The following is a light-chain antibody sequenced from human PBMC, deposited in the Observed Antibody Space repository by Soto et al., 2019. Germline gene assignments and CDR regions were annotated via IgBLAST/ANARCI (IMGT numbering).Light chain of an antibody. J-gene: IGLJ1*01. CDR3: SSYTSSSLYV. Sequence: QSALTQPASVSGSPGQSITISCTGTSSDVGGYNYVSWYQQHPGKAPKLMLYDVSNRPSGVSNRFSGSKSGNTASLTISGLHAEDEADYYCSSYTSSSLYVFGTGTKLTVL. V-gene: IGLV2-14*01. CDR1: SSDVGGYNY. CDR2: DVS.